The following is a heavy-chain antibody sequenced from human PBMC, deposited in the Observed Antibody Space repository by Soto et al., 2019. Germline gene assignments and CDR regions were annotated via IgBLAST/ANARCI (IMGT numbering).Heavy chain of an antibody. CDR2: IFSNDEK. CDR3: ARILFGRSVAGGYFYMDV. V-gene: IGHV2-26*01. Sequence: QVTLKESGPVLVKPTETLTLTCTVAGFSLSNGKVGVSWIRQPPGKALEWLAHIFSNDEKSYRTSLKSRLTISEDTSKSQVVLTMTNVDPVDTATYYCARILFGRSVAGGYFYMDVSGKGTTVTVSS. D-gene: IGHD6-19*01. J-gene: IGHJ6*03. CDR1: GFSLSNGKVG.